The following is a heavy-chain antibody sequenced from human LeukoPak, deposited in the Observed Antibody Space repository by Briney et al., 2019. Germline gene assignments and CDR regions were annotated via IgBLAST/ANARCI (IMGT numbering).Heavy chain of an antibody. J-gene: IGHJ4*02. CDR2: IYFSGST. V-gene: IGHV4-59*08. D-gene: IGHD3-10*01. CDR3: ARVLPPLYYFDY. CDR1: GGSISSYY. Sequence: PSETLSLTCTVSGGSISSYYWSWIRQPPGKGLEGIGYIYFSGSTNYNPSLKSRVTISVDTSKNQFSLKLSSVTAADTAVYYCARVLPPLYYFDYWGQGTLVTVSS.